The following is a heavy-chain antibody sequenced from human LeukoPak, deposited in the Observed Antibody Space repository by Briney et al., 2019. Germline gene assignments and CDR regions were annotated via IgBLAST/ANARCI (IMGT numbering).Heavy chain of an antibody. D-gene: IGHD4-17*01. CDR3: ARDSTVTTGWDWFDP. CDR1: GGTFSSYA. J-gene: IGHJ5*02. CDR2: IIPILGIA. V-gene: IGHV1-69*04. Sequence: GASVKVSCKASGGTFSSYAISWVRQAPGQGLEWMGRIIPILGIANYAQKFQGRVTITADKSTSTAYMELSSLRSEDTAVYYCARDSTVTTGWDWFDPWGQGTLVTVSS.